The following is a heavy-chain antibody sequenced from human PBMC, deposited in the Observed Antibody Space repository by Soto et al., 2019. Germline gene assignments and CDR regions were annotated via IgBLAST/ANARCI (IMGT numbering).Heavy chain of an antibody. J-gene: IGHJ4*02. D-gene: IGHD3-3*01. CDR1: GYIFTNYG. V-gene: IGHV1-18*01. CDR3: ARQRGDFWSGYDGVVLDY. Sequence: QVQLVQSGAEVKKPGASVKVSCEASGYIFTNYGITWVRQAPGQGLEWMGWISVNNGNTKYIQKFQGRVTMTTDTSTNTAYMELRSLRSDDTAIYYCARQRGDFWSGYDGVVLDYWGQGTLVTVSS. CDR2: ISVNNGNT.